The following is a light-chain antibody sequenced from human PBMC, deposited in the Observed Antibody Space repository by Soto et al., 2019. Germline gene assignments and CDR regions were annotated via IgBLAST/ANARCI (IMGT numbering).Light chain of an antibody. CDR1: QSVSSN. Sequence: EIVFTQAPATLSLSPGERATLSCRASQSVSSNLAWYEQKPGQAPRLLIYGASSRANGIPDRFSGSGSGTDFTLTISSLEAEDSAVYDCQQRSNWPSITFGQGTRLEIK. J-gene: IGKJ5*01. CDR3: QQRSNWPSIT. CDR2: GAS. V-gene: IGKV3-11*01.